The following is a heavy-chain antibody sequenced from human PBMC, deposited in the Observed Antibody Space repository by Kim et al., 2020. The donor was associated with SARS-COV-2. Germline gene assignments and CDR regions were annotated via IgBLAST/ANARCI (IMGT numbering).Heavy chain of an antibody. J-gene: IGHJ4*01. Sequence: SETLSLTCTVSGGSISSSSYYWGWIRQPPGKGLEWIGSIYYSGSTYYNPSLKSRVTISVDTSKNQFSLKLSSVTAADTAVYYCARVPIGYSYGETEQYY. V-gene: IGHV4-39*07. CDR3: ARVPIGYSYGETEQYY. CDR2: IYYSGST. CDR1: GGSISSSSYY. D-gene: IGHD5-18*01.